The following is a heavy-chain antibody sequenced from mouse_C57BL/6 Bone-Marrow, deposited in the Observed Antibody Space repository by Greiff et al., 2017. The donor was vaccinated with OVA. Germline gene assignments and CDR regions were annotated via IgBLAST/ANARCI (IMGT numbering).Heavy chain of an antibody. CDR1: GFNIKDDY. D-gene: IGHD5-5*01. CDR3: TTDYPSWFAY. V-gene: IGHV14-4*01. CDR2: IDPENGDT. Sequence: EVKLMESGAELVRPGASVKLSCTASGFNIKDDYMHWVKQRPEQGLEWIGWIDPENGDTEYDSKFQGKATLTADTSSNTAYLQLSSLTSEDTAVYYCTTDYPSWFAYWGQGTLVTVSA. J-gene: IGHJ3*01.